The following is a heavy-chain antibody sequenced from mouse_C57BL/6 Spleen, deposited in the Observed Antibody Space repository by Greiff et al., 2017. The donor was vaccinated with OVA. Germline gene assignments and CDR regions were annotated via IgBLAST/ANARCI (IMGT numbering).Heavy chain of an antibody. CDR2: SRNKANDYTT. V-gene: IGHV7-1*01. CDR1: GFTFSDFY. D-gene: IGHD3-2*01. J-gene: IGHJ1*03. Sequence: DVMLVESGGGLVQSGRSLRLSCATSGFTFSDFYMEWVRQAPGKGLEWIAASRNKANDYTTEYSASVKGRFIVSRDTSQSILYLQMNALRAEDTAIYYCARDSRQLGYFDVWGTGTTVTVSS. CDR3: ARDSRQLGYFDV.